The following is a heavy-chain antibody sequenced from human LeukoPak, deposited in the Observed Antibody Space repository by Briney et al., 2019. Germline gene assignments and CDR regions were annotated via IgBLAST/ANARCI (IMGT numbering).Heavy chain of an antibody. CDR1: GGSISSSNW. Sequence: SGTLSLTCAVSGGSISSSNWWSWVRQPPGKGLEWIGEIYHSGSTNYNPSLKSRVTISVDTSKNQFSLKLSSVTAADTAVYYCARVADDILTGYRLPGYYYYYMDVWGKGTTVTISS. V-gene: IGHV4-4*02. CDR2: IYHSGST. CDR3: ARVADDILTGYRLPGYYYYYMDV. D-gene: IGHD3-9*01. J-gene: IGHJ6*03.